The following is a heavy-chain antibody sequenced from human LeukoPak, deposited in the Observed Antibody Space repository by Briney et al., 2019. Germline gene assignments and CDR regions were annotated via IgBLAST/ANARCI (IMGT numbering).Heavy chain of an antibody. CDR3: AVPGIAVAGTDFDY. Sequence: GSVKVSCKASGYTFTSYAMHWVRQAPGQRLEWMGWINAGNGNTKYSQKFQGRVTNTADKSTSTAYMELSSLRSEDTAVYYCAVPGIAVAGTDFDYWGQGTLVTVSS. CDR2: INAGNGNT. D-gene: IGHD6-19*01. V-gene: IGHV1-3*01. J-gene: IGHJ4*02. CDR1: GYTFTSYA.